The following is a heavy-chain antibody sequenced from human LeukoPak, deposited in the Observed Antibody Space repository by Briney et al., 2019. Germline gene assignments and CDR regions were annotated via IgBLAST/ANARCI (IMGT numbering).Heavy chain of an antibody. V-gene: IGHV4-34*01. D-gene: IGHD3-16*02. CDR1: GGSFSGYY. CDR3: ARTHIVGYYYYYYMDV. J-gene: IGHJ6*03. CDR2: INHSGST. Sequence: SETLSLTCAVYGGSFSGYYWSWIRQPPGKGLEWIGEINHSGSTNYNPSLKSRVTVSVDTSKNQFSLKLSSVTAADTAVYYCARTHIVGYYYYYYMDVWGKGTTVTVSS.